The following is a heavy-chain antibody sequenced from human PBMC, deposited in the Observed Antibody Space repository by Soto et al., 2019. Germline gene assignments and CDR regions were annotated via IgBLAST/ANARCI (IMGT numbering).Heavy chain of an antibody. D-gene: IGHD3-22*01. Sequence: PLETLSLTCTVSGGSISSSSYYWGWIRQPPGKGLEWIGNNYYSGSTYYNPSLKSRGTISVDTSKNQFSLKLSSVIAADTAVYYCARRLYYDSSGFEGGGMDVWGQGTTVTVSS. CDR2: NYYSGST. CDR3: ARRLYYDSSGFEGGGMDV. V-gene: IGHV4-39*01. CDR1: GGSISSSSYY. J-gene: IGHJ6*02.